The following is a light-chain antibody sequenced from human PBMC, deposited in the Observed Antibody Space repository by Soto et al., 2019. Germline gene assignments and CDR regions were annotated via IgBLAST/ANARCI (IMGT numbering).Light chain of an antibody. V-gene: IGKV3-15*01. Sequence: IQMTQSPATLAASAGERATLSCRASQSVSTTFAWYQQQPAKAPTLLLYDASTSATGVPARCSGSGSGTEFTLTISSLPADDVEADYCQQYNSCSRTFGQGTKVDIK. CDR2: DAS. CDR3: QQYNSCSRT. CDR1: QSVSTT. J-gene: IGKJ1*01.